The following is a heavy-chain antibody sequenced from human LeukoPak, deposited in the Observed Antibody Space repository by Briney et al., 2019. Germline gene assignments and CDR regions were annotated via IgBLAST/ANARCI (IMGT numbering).Heavy chain of an antibody. Sequence: GGSLRLPCAASGFTFSSYVMSWVRQAPGKGLEWVSGISGSDGSTDYADSVKGRFTIARDNSKNTLYLQMNSLRAEDTALYYCAKERRDGYNNGLDYWGQGTLVTVSS. V-gene: IGHV3-23*01. CDR2: ISGSDGST. CDR1: GFTFSSYV. D-gene: IGHD5-24*01. J-gene: IGHJ4*02. CDR3: AKERRDGYNNGLDY.